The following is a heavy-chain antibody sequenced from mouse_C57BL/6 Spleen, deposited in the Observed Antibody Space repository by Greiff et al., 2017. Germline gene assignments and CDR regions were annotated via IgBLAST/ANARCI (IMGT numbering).Heavy chain of an antibody. J-gene: IGHJ2*01. D-gene: IGHD2-13*01. V-gene: IGHV5-12*01. Sequence: EVQRVESGGGLVQPGGSLKLSCAASGFTFSDYYMYWVRQTPEKRLEWVAYISNGGGSTYYPDTVKGRFTISRDNAKNTLYLQMSRLKSEDTAMYYCARRTTRGYFDYWGQGTTLTVSS. CDR1: GFTFSDYY. CDR2: ISNGGGST. CDR3: ARRTTRGYFDY.